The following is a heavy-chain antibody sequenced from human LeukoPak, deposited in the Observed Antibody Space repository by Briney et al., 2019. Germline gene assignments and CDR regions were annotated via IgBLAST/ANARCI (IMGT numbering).Heavy chain of an antibody. J-gene: IGHJ4*02. D-gene: IGHD1-26*01. V-gene: IGHV4-39*01. CDR2: IYYSGST. Sequence: SETLSLTCTVSGGSVSSTSYYWGWIRQPPGKGLEWIGNIYYSGSTSYNPSLKSRVTISVDTSRNQFSLKLTSVTAADTAVYYCARGGSGAGQDYWGQGTLVTVTS. CDR1: GGSVSSTSYY. CDR3: ARGGSGAGQDY.